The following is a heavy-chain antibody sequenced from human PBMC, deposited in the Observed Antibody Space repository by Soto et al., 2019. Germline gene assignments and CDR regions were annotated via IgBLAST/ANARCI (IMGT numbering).Heavy chain of an antibody. CDR3: AKGPHTNVGWPYYFES. V-gene: IGHV3-48*02. D-gene: IGHD6-19*01. CDR1: GFSLANYP. Sequence: LRLSCVASGFSLANYPMNWVRQAPGKGLEWISYSSPRGDTIYYADSVEGRFTISRDNARNSLSLHMSSLRDEDSALYYCAKGPHTNVGWPYYFESWGQGVPVTVSS. J-gene: IGHJ4*02. CDR2: SSPRGDTI.